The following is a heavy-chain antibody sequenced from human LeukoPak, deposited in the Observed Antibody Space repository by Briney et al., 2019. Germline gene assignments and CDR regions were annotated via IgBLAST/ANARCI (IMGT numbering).Heavy chain of an antibody. CDR1: GGSISSYY. CDR2: IYTSGST. Sequence: SETLSLTCTVSGGSISSYYWSWIRQPAGKGLEWIGRIYTSGSTNYNPSLKSRVTMSVDTSKNQFSLKLSSVTAVDTAVYYCARAPLVVPAAYIAFDIWGQGTMVTVSS. D-gene: IGHD2-2*01. CDR3: ARAPLVVPAAYIAFDI. J-gene: IGHJ3*02. V-gene: IGHV4-4*07.